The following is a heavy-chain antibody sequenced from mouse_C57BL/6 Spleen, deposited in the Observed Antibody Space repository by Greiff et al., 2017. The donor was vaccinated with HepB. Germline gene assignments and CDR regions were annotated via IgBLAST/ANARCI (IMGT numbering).Heavy chain of an antibody. Sequence: QVQLQRSGAELVRPGTSVKVSCKASGYAFTNYLIEWVKQRPGQGLEWIGVINPGSGGTNYNEKFKGKATLTADKSSSTAYMQLSSLTSEDSAVYFCARWLLRGAMDYWGQGTSVTVSS. V-gene: IGHV1-54*01. J-gene: IGHJ4*01. CDR2: INPGSGGT. CDR3: ARWLLRGAMDY. CDR1: GYAFTNYL. D-gene: IGHD2-3*01.